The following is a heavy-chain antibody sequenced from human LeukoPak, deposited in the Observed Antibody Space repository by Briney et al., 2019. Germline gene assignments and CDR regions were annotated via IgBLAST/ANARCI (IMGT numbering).Heavy chain of an antibody. V-gene: IGHV3-21*04. D-gene: IGHD6-19*01. CDR1: GFTFSSYS. Sequence: GGSLRLSCGASGFTFSSYSMNWVRQAPGKGLEWVSSISSSSSYIYYADSVKGRFTISRDDAKNSLYLQMDSLRVEDTAVYYCARGAQWLAGRFDYWGQGTLVTVSS. CDR3: ARGAQWLAGRFDY. J-gene: IGHJ4*02. CDR2: ISSSSSYI.